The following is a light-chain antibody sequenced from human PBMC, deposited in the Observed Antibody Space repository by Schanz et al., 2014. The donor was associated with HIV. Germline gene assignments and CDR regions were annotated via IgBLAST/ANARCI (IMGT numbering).Light chain of an antibody. Sequence: EIVMTQSPATLSVSPGEGATLSCRASQSVYTNLAWYQQKPGQAPRLLIYGASSRATGIPDRFSGSGSGTDFTLTISRLEPEDFAVYYCQQYSSSAPWTFGQGTKVEIK. CDR2: GAS. CDR1: QSVYTN. CDR3: QQYSSSAPWT. V-gene: IGKV3-20*01. J-gene: IGKJ1*01.